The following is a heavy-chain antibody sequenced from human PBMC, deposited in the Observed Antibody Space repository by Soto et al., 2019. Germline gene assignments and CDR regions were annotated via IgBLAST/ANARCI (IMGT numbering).Heavy chain of an antibody. J-gene: IGHJ5*02. Sequence: SETLSLTCAVYGGSFSGYYWSWIRQPPGKGLEWIGEINHSGSTNYNPSLKSRVTISVDTSKNQFSLKLSSVTAADTAVYYCARGATYYDILTGYSVRKGNWFDPWGQGTLVTVSS. D-gene: IGHD3-9*01. CDR2: INHSGST. CDR3: ARGATYYDILTGYSVRKGNWFDP. V-gene: IGHV4-34*01. CDR1: GGSFSGYY.